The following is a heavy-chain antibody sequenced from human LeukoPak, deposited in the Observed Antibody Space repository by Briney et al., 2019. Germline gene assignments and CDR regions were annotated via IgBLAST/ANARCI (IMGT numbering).Heavy chain of an antibody. D-gene: IGHD3-3*01. J-gene: IGHJ6*03. Sequence: VASVKVSCKASGGTFSSYAISWVRQAPGQGLEWMGGIIPIFGTANYAQKFQGRVTITADESTSTAYMELSSLRSEDTAVYYCARDPSSYDFWSGYYYYYMDVRGKGTTVTVSS. CDR2: IIPIFGTA. CDR1: GGTFSSYA. V-gene: IGHV1-69*13. CDR3: ARDPSSYDFWSGYYYYYMDV.